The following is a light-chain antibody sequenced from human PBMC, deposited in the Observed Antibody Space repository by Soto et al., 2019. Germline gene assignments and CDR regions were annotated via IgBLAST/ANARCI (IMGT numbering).Light chain of an antibody. V-gene: IGKV3-20*01. Sequence: DIVLTQSPGTLSLSPGERATLSCRASQSVSSYLAWYQQKPGQAPRLLIYGASSRATGIPDRFSGGGSGTDFTLTISRLEPEDFAVNYFQQYGSSSRTFGQGTKVEVK. CDR3: QQYGSSSRT. CDR1: QSVSSY. CDR2: GAS. J-gene: IGKJ1*01.